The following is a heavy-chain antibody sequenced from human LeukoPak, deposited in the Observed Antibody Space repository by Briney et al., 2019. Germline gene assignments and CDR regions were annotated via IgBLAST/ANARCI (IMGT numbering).Heavy chain of an antibody. V-gene: IGHV1-2*02. J-gene: IGHJ5*02. D-gene: IGHD3/OR15-3a*01. CDR3: ARKTYDAWTGYYEGWFDP. CDR1: GYTFSDHY. CDR2: IDTKNGGT. Sequence: ASVKVSCTTSGYTFSDHYIHWIRQSSGQGLEWMGWIDTKNGGTNYVQKFQDRVTMTKDTSINTAYMELARLRPDDTAVYFCARKTYDAWTGYYEGWFDPWGQGTLVTVSS.